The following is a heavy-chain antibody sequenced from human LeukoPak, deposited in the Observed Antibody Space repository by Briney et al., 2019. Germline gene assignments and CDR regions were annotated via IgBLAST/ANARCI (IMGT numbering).Heavy chain of an antibody. D-gene: IGHD3-22*01. V-gene: IGHV3-74*01. Sequence: PGGSLRLSCAASGFTFSSYWMHWVRQAPGKGLVWVSRINSDGSSTSYANSVKGRFTISRDNAKNTLYLQMNSLRAEDTAVYYCARVGGYSGAYDYWGQGTLVTVSS. CDR2: INSDGSST. CDR1: GFTFSSYW. CDR3: ARVGGYSGAYDY. J-gene: IGHJ4*02.